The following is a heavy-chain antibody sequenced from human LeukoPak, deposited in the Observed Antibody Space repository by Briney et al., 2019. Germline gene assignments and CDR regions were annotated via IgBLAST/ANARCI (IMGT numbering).Heavy chain of an antibody. V-gene: IGHV4-30-4*01. CDR3: ARDWMATIDY. J-gene: IGHJ4*02. CDR1: GGSISSADYY. D-gene: IGHD5-24*01. CDR2: IYYSGNT. Sequence: SETLSLTCTVSGGSISSADYYWSWIRQPPGKGLEWIGYIYYSGNTYYNPSLKSRVTISVDTSKNQFSLRLTSVTAADTAVYYCARDWMATIDYWGQGTLVTVSS.